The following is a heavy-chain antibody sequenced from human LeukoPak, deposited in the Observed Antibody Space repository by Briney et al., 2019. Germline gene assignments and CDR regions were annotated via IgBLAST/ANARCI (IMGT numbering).Heavy chain of an antibody. J-gene: IGHJ3*02. CDR3: AYPDI. V-gene: IGHV3-30-3*01. Sequence: GGSLRLSCAASGFTFSSYAMHWVRQAPGKGLEWVAVISYDGSNKYYADSVKGRFTISRDNSKNMLYLQMNSLRAEDTAVYYCAYPDIWGQGTMVTVSS. CDR1: GFTFSSYA. CDR2: ISYDGSNK.